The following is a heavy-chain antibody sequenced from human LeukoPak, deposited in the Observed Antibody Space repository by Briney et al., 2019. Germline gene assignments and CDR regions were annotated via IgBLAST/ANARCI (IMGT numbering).Heavy chain of an antibody. Sequence: SETLSLTCTVSGGSISSYYWSWIRQPPGKGLEWIGYIYYSGSTNYNPSLKSRVTISVDTSKNQFSPKLSSVTAADTAVYYCARAGDFYGDYGKDPFDYWGQGTLVTVSS. CDR1: GGSISSYY. CDR2: IYYSGST. CDR3: ARAGDFYGDYGKDPFDY. J-gene: IGHJ4*02. D-gene: IGHD4-17*01. V-gene: IGHV4-59*01.